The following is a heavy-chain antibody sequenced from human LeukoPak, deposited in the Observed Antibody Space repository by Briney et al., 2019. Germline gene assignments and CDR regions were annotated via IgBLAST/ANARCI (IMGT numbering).Heavy chain of an antibody. J-gene: IGHJ4*02. CDR1: AFTYTSYN. CDR3: AWSRWQLLHVSSFDY. CDR2: ISSSGSYI. Sequence: GGSLRLSCAASAFTYTSYNMNWIRQAPGKGLEWVSSISSSGSYIYYADSVKGRFTISRDNAKKSLFLQMNSLLADDTALYSCAWSRWQLLHVSSFDYWGQGIPVSVSS. V-gene: IGHV3-21*01. D-gene: IGHD1-26*01.